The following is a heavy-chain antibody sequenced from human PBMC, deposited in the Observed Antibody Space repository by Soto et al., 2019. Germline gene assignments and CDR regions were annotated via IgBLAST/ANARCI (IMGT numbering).Heavy chain of an antibody. V-gene: IGHV1-69*01. D-gene: IGHD3-16*01. CDR2: IIPIFGTA. CDR1: GGTFSRFA. CDR3: ARGTPPGSIAFGAFDI. Sequence: QVQMVQSGAEVKKPGSSVKVSCKASGGTFSRFAVSWVRQAPGQGLEWMVGIIPIFGTANYAQRFQGRVTITADESTRTANMELSSLRSEDTAVYYCARGTPPGSIAFGAFDIWGQGTMVTVSS. J-gene: IGHJ3*02.